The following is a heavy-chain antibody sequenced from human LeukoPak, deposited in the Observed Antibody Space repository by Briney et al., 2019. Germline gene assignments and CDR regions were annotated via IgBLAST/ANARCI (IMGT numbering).Heavy chain of an antibody. CDR1: GYSISSGYY. D-gene: IGHD5-18*01. CDR2: IYHSGST. CDR3: ARGAGYSYGKDFDY. J-gene: IGHJ4*02. Sequence: SETLSLTCTVSGYSISSGYYWGWIRQPPGKGLEWIGSIYHSGSTYYNPSLKSRVTISVDTSKNQFSLKLSSVTAADTAVYYCARGAGYSYGKDFDYWGQGALVTVSS. V-gene: IGHV4-38-2*02.